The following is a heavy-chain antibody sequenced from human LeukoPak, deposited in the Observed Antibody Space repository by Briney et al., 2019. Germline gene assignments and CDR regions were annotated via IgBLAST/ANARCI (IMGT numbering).Heavy chain of an antibody. J-gene: IGHJ4*02. Sequence: GGSLRLSCAASGFTFSSYVMNWVRQAPGKGLEWVSVLYTGGSTYYADSGKGRFTISRDNSKNTLYLQMNSLRVEDTAVYYCARDHWNYHAFDYWGRGTLVTVSS. CDR1: GFTFSSYV. CDR3: ARDHWNYHAFDY. D-gene: IGHD1-7*01. V-gene: IGHV3-53*01. CDR2: LYTGGST.